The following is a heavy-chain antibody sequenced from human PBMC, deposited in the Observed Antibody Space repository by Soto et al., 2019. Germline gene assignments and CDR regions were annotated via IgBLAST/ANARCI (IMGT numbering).Heavy chain of an antibody. V-gene: IGHV1-2*04. CDR1: GYTFTGYY. D-gene: IGHD5-12*01. CDR3: ARGGKNGYNPSESYYYYYGMDV. Sequence: GASVKVSRKASGYTFTGYYMHWVRQAPGQGLEWMGWINPNSGGTNYAQKFQGWVTMTRDTPISTAYMELSRLRSDDTAVYYCARGGKNGYNPSESYYYYYGMDVWGQGTTVTVSS. CDR2: INPNSGGT. J-gene: IGHJ6*02.